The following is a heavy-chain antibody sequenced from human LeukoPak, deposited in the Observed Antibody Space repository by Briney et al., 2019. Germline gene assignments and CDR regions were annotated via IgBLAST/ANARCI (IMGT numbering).Heavy chain of an antibody. CDR3: AKVGGPTWFGDRHLDY. J-gene: IGHJ4*02. D-gene: IGHD3-10*01. V-gene: IGHV3-23*01. CDR1: GFTFSRFA. Sequence: GGTLRLSCAASGFTFSRFAMSWVRQAPGKGLEWVSAISGSGGSTYDADSVKGRFTISRDNSKNTLYLQINSLRPEDTAVYYCAKVGGPTWFGDRHLDYWGQGTLVTVSS. CDR2: ISGSGGST.